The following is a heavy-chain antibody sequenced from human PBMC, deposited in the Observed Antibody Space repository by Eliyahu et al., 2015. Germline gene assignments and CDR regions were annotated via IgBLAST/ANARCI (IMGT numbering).Heavy chain of an antibody. CDR2: IWPADSDT. CDR3: AIPPISGTASVDY. J-gene: IGHJ4*02. CDR1: GYXFSNSW. Sequence: EVQLVQSGAEVKKPGDSLKISCKGSGYXFSNSWXGWVRQMPGKGLEWMGIIWPADSDTRYSPSFQGQVTISADKSMNTAYLQWSTLKASDTAMYYCAIPPISGTASVDYWGQGTLVTVSS. D-gene: IGHD5-12*01. V-gene: IGHV5-51*01.